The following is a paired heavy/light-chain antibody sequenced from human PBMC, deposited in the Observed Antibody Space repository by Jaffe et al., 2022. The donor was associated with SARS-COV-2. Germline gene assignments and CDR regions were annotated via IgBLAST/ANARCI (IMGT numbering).Heavy chain of an antibody. CDR1: GFIFSSYA. CDR2: LSRTGDAP. Sequence: EVQLVESGGGLVQPGESLRLSCAGSGFIFSSYAMTWVRQAPGKGLEWVSSLSRTGDAPHYADSVKGRFTISRDNSESTLYLQMNSLRTEDTAVYYCAKGMPKDYDSSGYSIHRHWGEGALVTVSS. V-gene: IGHV3-23*04. J-gene: IGHJ4*02. D-gene: IGHD3-22*01. CDR3: AKGMPKDYDSSGYSIHRH.
Light chain of an antibody. V-gene: IGKV1-5*03. CDR2: KAS. CDR1: QSISRW. CDR3: QQYNSYSRT. J-gene: IGKJ2*01. Sequence: DIQMTQSPSTLSASVGDRVTITCRASQSISRWLAWYQQKPGRAPKLLIYKASNLETGVPSRFSGSGSGTEFTLTISSLQPDDFATYYCQQYNSYSRTFGQGTKLEVK.